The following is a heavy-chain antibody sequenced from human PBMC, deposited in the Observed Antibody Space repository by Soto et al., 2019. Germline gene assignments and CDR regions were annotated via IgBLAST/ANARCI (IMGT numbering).Heavy chain of an antibody. D-gene: IGHD7-27*01. J-gene: IGHJ3*02. V-gene: IGHV3-33*01. CDR2: IRFDGTDE. Sequence: GGSLRLSCAASKSIFTGYGMHWVRQTPGKGLEWVAVIRFDGTDEHYADSVKGRFTISRDNSKNMLYLQMNSLRAEDTAVYYCARDAWGEAYAFDIWGQGTMVTVSS. CDR3: ARDAWGEAYAFDI. CDR1: KSIFTGYG.